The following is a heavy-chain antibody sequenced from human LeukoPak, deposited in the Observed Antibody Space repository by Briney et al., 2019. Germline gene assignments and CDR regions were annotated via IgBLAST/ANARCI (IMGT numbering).Heavy chain of an antibody. CDR1: GFTFSSYA. Sequence: PGGSLRLSCAASGFTFSSYAMSWVRQAPGKGLEWVSAISGSGGSTYYADSVKGRFTISRDNSKNTLYLQMNSLGAEDTAVYYCAREGGILWSGELPNYYGMDVWGQGTTVTVSS. V-gene: IGHV3-23*01. CDR2: ISGSGGST. CDR3: AREGGILWSGELPNYYGMDV. J-gene: IGHJ6*02. D-gene: IGHD3-10*01.